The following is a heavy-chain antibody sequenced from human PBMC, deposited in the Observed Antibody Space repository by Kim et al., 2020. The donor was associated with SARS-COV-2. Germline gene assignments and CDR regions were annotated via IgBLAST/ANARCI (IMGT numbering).Heavy chain of an antibody. J-gene: IGHJ4*02. V-gene: IGHV3-53*01. CDR1: GFSVSTKY. CDR2: LHKGEAT. CDR3: VTYDY. Sequence: GGSLRLSCAVSGFSVSTKYISWVRQAPGKGLDWVAMLHKGEATFFADSVKGRFTISRDDSKNTVYLQMNSLRGDDTAVYYCVTYDYWGQGTLVTVSS.